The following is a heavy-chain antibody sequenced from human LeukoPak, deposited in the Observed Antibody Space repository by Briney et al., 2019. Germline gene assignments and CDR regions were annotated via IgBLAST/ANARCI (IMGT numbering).Heavy chain of an antibody. D-gene: IGHD1-26*01. CDR1: GYTFTSYY. J-gene: IGHJ4*02. Sequence: ASVKVSCKASGYTFTSYYMHWLQQAPGQGLEWIGWNNPNICGTNYEQKFQGRVTMIRVTCFITAHMELSRQSSDVLADYYCARRGPSGSYLGYWGQGTLDSVS. CDR2: NNPNICGT. CDR3: ARRGPSGSYLGY. V-gene: IGHV1-2*02.